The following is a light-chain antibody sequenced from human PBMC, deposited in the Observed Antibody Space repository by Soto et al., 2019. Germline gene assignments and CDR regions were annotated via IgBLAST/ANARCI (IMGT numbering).Light chain of an antibody. CDR1: QSLLDSNGYHY. Sequence: DIVLTELPLALPVTPGEPPSISCRPSQSLLDSNGYHYFDWFLQKPGQPPQLLIYLGSIRASGVPDRFKGSGSGTDFTLKINTVEADDVGVYYCMRALQTPDTFGQATRLEIK. J-gene: IGKJ5*01. CDR2: LGS. V-gene: IGKV2-28*01. CDR3: MRALQTPDT.